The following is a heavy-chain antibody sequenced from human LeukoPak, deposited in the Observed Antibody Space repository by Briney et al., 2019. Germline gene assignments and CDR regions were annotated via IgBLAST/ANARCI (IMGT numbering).Heavy chain of an antibody. J-gene: IGHJ4*02. CDR2: INHSGST. CDR1: GGSFSGYY. D-gene: IGHD1-26*01. V-gene: IGHV4-34*01. Sequence: PSETLSLTCAVYGGSFSGYYWSWIRQPPGKGLEWIGEINHSGSTNYNPSLKSRVTISVDTSKNQFSLKLSSVTAADTAVYYCARRWNSGSYLEYWGQGTLVTASS. CDR3: ARRWNSGSYLEY.